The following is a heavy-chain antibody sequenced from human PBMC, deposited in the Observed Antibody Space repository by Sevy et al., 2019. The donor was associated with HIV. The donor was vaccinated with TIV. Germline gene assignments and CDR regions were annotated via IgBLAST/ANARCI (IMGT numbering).Heavy chain of an antibody. D-gene: IGHD3-10*01. Sequence: SETLSLTCTVYGGSMSSYFWSWIRQPPGKGLEWIGYIYYTGTTNYNPSLKSRLTMSLDTSKNRFSLKLTAVTAADTAVYYCARDSVLSPRVFDSWGQGTLVTVSS. J-gene: IGHJ4*02. CDR2: IYYTGTT. CDR1: GGSMSSYF. CDR3: ARDSVLSPRVFDS. V-gene: IGHV4-59*01.